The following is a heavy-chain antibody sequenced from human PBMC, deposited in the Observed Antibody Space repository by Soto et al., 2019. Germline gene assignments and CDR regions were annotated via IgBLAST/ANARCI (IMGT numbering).Heavy chain of an antibody. CDR1: GFSFSSYG. V-gene: IGHV3-33*01. D-gene: IGHD1-26*01. Sequence: GGSLRLSCAASGFSFSSYGMHWVRQAPGKGLEWVAVIWHDGSKKYYADSVKGRLIISRDNSKNTLYVQINSLRAEDTAVYYCARDSYRGGYYYYGMDVWGQGTTVTVSS. CDR3: ARDSYRGGYYYYGMDV. CDR2: IWHDGSKK. J-gene: IGHJ6*02.